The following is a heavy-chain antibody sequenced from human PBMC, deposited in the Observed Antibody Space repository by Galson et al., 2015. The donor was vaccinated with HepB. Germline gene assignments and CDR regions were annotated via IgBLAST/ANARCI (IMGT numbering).Heavy chain of an antibody. J-gene: IGHJ5*02. D-gene: IGHD1-26*01. V-gene: IGHV1-69*13. CDR3: ARERVGEGPVGSNWFDP. Sequence: SVKVSCKASGYTFTNYAMHWVRQAPGQGPEWMGGIIPIFGTANYAQKFQGRVTITADESTSTAYMELSSLRSEDTAVYYCARERVGEGPVGSNWFDPWGQGTLVTVSS. CDR1: GYTFTNYA. CDR2: IIPIFGTA.